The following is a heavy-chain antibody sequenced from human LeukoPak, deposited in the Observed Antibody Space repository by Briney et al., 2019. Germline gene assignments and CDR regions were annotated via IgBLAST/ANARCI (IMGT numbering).Heavy chain of an antibody. CDR1: GFTLSNAW. J-gene: IGHJ5*02. V-gene: IGHV3-15*05. CDR3: ARGADTGYSSDS. Sequence: GGSLRLSCAASGFTLSNAWMNWVRQAPGKGLEWVGLIKSKTNGETRDYAAPVKGRFTISRDDSDNTLYLQMNSLRAEDTAVYYCARGADTGYSSDSWGQGTLVTVSS. D-gene: IGHD6-19*01. CDR2: IKSKTNGETR.